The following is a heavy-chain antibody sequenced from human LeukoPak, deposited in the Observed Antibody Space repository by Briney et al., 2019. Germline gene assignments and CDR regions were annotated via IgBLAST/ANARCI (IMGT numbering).Heavy chain of an antibody. J-gene: IGHJ5*02. CDR3: ARLSCSSTSCYTPTTNWFDP. CDR1: GGSISNSSYY. D-gene: IGHD2-2*02. Sequence: SETLSLTCTVSGGSISNSSYYWGWIRQPPGKGLEWIGSIYYSGSTYYNPSLKSRVTISVDTSKNQFSLKLSSVTAADTAVYYCARLSCSSTSCYTPTTNWFDPWGQGTLVTVSS. V-gene: IGHV4-39*07. CDR2: IYYSGST.